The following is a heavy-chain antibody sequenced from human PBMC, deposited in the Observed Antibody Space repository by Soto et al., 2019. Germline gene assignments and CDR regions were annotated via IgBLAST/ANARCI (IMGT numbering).Heavy chain of an antibody. CDR2: IYPNNGRT. J-gene: IGHJ5*02. D-gene: IGHD3-10*01. CDR1: GYPFTTYY. V-gene: IGHV1-46*01. CDR3: ARGGSGHWFDP. Sequence: QVQVIQSGAEVTKPGASVKISCQTSGYPFTTYYMHWVRQAPGQGLEWMGAIYPNNGRTAYAQRFQGRLTVSTDTSRSTVYMEVSGLTSNDTAVYFCARGGSGHWFDPWGQGTLVTVSS.